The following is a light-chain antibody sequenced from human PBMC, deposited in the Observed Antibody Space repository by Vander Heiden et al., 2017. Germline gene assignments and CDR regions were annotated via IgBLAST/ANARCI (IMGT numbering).Light chain of an antibody. V-gene: IGKV3-20*01. CDR1: QSVTSNY. J-gene: IGKJ1*01. Sequence: EIVLTQSPGTLSLSPGERATISCRASQSVTSNYLAWYQQKIGQAPRLLIHGASSRATGIPDRFSGSGSATDFTLTISRLEPEDFAVYSCQQYGTFPWTFGQGTKVEMK. CDR2: GAS. CDR3: QQYGTFPWT.